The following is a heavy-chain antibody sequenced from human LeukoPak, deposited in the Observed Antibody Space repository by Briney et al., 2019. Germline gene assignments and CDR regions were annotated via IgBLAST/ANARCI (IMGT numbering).Heavy chain of an antibody. D-gene: IGHD2-2*01. CDR2: IYTSGST. Sequence: SETLSLTCTVSGGSISSGSYYWSWIRQPAGKGLEWIGRIYTSGSTNYNPSLKSRVTISVDTSKNQFSLKLSSVTAADTAVYYCARFRVVPAASDFDYWGQGTLVTVSS. V-gene: IGHV4-61*02. CDR3: ARFRVVPAASDFDY. J-gene: IGHJ4*02. CDR1: GGSISSGSYY.